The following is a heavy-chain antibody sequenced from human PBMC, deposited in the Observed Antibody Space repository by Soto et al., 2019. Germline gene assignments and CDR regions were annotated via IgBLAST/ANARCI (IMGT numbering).Heavy chain of an antibody. CDR2: VTGSGIST. CDR3: ARLRDSSLIESDY. Sequence: EVQLLESGGGLVQPGGSLRLSCEASGFTFSSYAMSWVRQAPGKVLAWVSAVTGSGISTYYADSVKGRFTISRDNSKNTLYLQMNSLRSGDTAVYYCARLRDSSLIESDYWGQGTLVTVSS. V-gene: IGHV3-23*01. D-gene: IGHD3-22*01. J-gene: IGHJ4*02. CDR1: GFTFSSYA.